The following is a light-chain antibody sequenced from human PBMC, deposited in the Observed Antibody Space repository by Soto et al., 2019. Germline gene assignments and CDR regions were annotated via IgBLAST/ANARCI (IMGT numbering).Light chain of an antibody. J-gene: IGKJ1*01. CDR1: QAISAN. V-gene: IGKV3-15*01. CDR3: QQYNYWPPWT. Sequence: DIVMKQSPATLSVSPGESATLSCRASQAISANLAWYQQRPGQAPRLLIYGASSRATGIPARFSGSGSGTEFTLTINYLQSEDFAVYYCQQYNYWPPWTFGQGTKVEV. CDR2: GAS.